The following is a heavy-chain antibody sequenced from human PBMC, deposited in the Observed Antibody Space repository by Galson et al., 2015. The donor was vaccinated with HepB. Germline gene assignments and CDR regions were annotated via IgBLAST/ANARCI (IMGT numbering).Heavy chain of an antibody. V-gene: IGHV3-7*03. CDR2: IKQDGSEK. J-gene: IGHJ4*02. CDR3: ATGSSVLRYFDWLSKYYFDY. D-gene: IGHD3-9*01. Sequence: SLRLSCAASGFTFSSYWMSWVRQAPGKGLEWVANIKQDGSEKYYVDSVKGRFTISRDNAKNSLYLQMNSLRAEDTAVYYCATGSSVLRYFDWLSKYYFDYWGQGTLVTVSS. CDR1: GFTFSSYW.